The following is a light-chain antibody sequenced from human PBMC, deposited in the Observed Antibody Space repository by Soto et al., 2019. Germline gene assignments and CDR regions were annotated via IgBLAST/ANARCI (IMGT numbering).Light chain of an antibody. J-gene: IGLJ1*01. CDR3: AAGGTAGDDGLSSPFYV. V-gene: IGLV2-8*01. CDR2: EVN. Sequence: QSVLTQPPSASGSPGQSVAISCTGTSSDVGGYNYVSWYQQHPGKAPKLMIYEVNKRPSGVPDRFSGSKSGNTASLTVSGLQAEDEADYYCAAGGTAGDDGLSSPFYVFGTGTKVTVL. CDR1: SSDVGGYNY.